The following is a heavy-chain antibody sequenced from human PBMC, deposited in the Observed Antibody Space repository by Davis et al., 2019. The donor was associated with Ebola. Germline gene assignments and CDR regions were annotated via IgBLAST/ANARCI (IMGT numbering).Heavy chain of an antibody. D-gene: IGHD3-10*01. Sequence: GESLKIPCAASGFTFSSYAMSWVRQAPGKELEWVSAISGSGGSTYYADSVKGRFTISRDNSKNTLYLQMNSLRAEDTAVYYCAKGGDYYGSGSYVDYWGQGTLVTVSS. CDR2: ISGSGGST. CDR1: GFTFSSYA. V-gene: IGHV3-23*01. CDR3: AKGGDYYGSGSYVDY. J-gene: IGHJ4*02.